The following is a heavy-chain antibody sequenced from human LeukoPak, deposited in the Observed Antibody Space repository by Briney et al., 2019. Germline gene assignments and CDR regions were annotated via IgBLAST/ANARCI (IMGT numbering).Heavy chain of an antibody. CDR2: IIPILGIA. V-gene: IGHV1-69*04. J-gene: IGHJ6*02. Sequence: PGASVKVSCKASGGSFSTYAVAWVRQAPGQGLEWMGRIIPILGIANYAQKFQGRVTITADKSTSTAYMELSSLTSEDTAVYYCAREIIPKWELRRSVFYYYGMDVWGQGTTVTVSS. D-gene: IGHD1-26*01. CDR1: GGSFSTYA. CDR3: AREIIPKWELRRSVFYYYGMDV.